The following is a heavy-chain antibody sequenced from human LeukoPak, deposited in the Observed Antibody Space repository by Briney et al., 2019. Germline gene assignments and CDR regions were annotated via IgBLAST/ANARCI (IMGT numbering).Heavy chain of an antibody. CDR1: GYTFTSYA. D-gene: IGHD6-19*01. J-gene: IGHJ3*02. Sequence: ASVKVSCKASGYTFTSYAMNWVRQAPGQGLEWMGWSSTYNGNTNYAQKFQGRVTMTRNTSISTAYMELSSLRSEDTAVYYCARSSGWYNDAFDIWGQGTMVSVSS. CDR3: ARSSGWYNDAFDI. V-gene: IGHV1-8*02. CDR2: SSTYNGNT.